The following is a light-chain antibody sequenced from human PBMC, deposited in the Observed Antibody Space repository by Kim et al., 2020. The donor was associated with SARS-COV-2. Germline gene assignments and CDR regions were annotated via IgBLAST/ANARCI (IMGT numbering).Light chain of an antibody. Sequence: SVSPGPTASITCSGDKLGDKYACWYQQKPGQSPVLVIYQDSKRPSGIPERFSGSNSGNTATLTISGTQAMDEADYYCQAWDRSTVVFGGGTQLTVL. CDR2: QDS. CDR1: KLGDKY. V-gene: IGLV3-1*01. CDR3: QAWDRSTVV. J-gene: IGLJ2*01.